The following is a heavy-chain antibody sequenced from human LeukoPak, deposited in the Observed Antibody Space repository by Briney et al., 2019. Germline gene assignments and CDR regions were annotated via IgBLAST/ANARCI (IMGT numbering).Heavy chain of an antibody. CDR1: GDSIRSSNYY. Sequence: SETLSLTCLVSGDSIRSSNYYWDWIRQPPGKGLEWIGSIYYSGRTYYNSSLKSRVSTSVDTTKNQFSLRLTSMTAADTAVYYCARRRYYDGSGYLDWGQGTLVIVS. CDR2: IYYSGRT. V-gene: IGHV4-39*01. J-gene: IGHJ1*01. D-gene: IGHD3-22*01. CDR3: ARRRYYDGSGYLD.